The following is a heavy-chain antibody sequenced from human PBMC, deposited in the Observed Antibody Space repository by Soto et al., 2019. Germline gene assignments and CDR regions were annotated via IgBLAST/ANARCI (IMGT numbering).Heavy chain of an antibody. D-gene: IGHD3-22*01. CDR1: GFTFSNAW. V-gene: IGHV3-15*07. CDR3: TTGPNQIVVVNNFDY. Sequence: PGGSLRLSCAASGFTFSNAWMNWVRQAPGKGLEWVGRIKSKTDGGTTDYAAPVKGRFTISRDDSKNTLYLQMNSLKTEDTAVYYCTTGPNQIVVVNNFDYWGQGTLVTVSS. J-gene: IGHJ4*02. CDR2: IKSKTDGGTT.